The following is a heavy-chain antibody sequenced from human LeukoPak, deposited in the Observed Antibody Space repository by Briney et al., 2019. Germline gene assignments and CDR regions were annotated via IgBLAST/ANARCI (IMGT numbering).Heavy chain of an antibody. V-gene: IGHV3-7*01. Sequence: GSLRLSCAASGFTFSSYWMTWVRQPPGKGLEWEANIKQDGSEKYYVDSVKGRFTISKDNAKNSLYLQMNSLRAEDTAVYYCARLEWELRYWGQGTLVTVSS. CDR3: ARLEWELRY. J-gene: IGHJ4*02. D-gene: IGHD1-26*01. CDR2: IKQDGSEK. CDR1: GFTFSSYW.